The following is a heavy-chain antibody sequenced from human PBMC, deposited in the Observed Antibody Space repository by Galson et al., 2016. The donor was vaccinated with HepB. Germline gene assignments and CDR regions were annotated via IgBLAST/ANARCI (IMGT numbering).Heavy chain of an antibody. D-gene: IGHD2/OR15-2a*01. CDR1: GYTLTTSG. J-gene: IGHJ4*02. Sequence: SVKVSCKASGYTLTTSGISWVRQAPGQGLEWMGWISPYSGNTKYAQKFQGGLNLTTDSSTTTPYMALRSLRFDDTALYYCARDVQYRFDSWGQGTLVTVSS. V-gene: IGHV1-18*01. CDR2: ISPYSGNT. CDR3: ARDVQYRFDS.